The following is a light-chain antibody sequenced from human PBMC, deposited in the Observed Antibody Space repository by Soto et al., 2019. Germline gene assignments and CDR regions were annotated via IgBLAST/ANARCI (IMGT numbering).Light chain of an antibody. J-gene: IGLJ1*01. Sequence: QSVLTQPPSASGSPGQSVTISCTGTSSDVGGYNYVSWYQHHPGKAPKVMVYEVSKRSSGVPDRFSGSKSGNTASLTVSGLQAEDEADYYCSSRAGSAPYVFGTGTKVTVL. V-gene: IGLV2-8*01. CDR1: SSDVGGYNY. CDR3: SSRAGSAPYV. CDR2: EVS.